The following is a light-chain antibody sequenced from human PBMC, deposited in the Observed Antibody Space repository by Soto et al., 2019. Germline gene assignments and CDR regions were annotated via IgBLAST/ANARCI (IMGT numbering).Light chain of an antibody. CDR2: AAS. CDR3: LQHNSYPRT. V-gene: IGKV1-5*01. Sequence: DIQMTQSPSTLSASVGDRVTITCRASQSLNSWLAWYQQKPGKAPKLLIYAASSLQSGVPSRFSGSGSGTEFTLTISSLQPEDFATYYCLQHNSYPRTFGHGTKVDIK. J-gene: IGKJ1*01. CDR1: QSLNSW.